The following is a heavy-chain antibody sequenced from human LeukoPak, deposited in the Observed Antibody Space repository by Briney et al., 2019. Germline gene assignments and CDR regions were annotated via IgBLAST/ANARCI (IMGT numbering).Heavy chain of an antibody. CDR2: INTDESKI. CDR3: ARGGLFKYFFDY. V-gene: IGHV3-74*01. Sequence: GGSLRLSCAASGFTFSSYGMHWVRQAPGKGLEWGSRINTDESKINNADSVKGRFTISRDNAKNVLYLQMNSLRAEDTAVYYCARGGLFKYFFDYWGQGTPVTVSS. D-gene: IGHD2-15*01. J-gene: IGHJ4*02. CDR1: GFTFSSYG.